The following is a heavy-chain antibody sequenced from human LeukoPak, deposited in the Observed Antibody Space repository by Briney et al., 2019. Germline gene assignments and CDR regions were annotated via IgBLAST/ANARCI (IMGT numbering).Heavy chain of an antibody. J-gene: IGHJ4*02. D-gene: IGHD4-17*01. CDR3: ARGPGGAIW. CDR1: GGSFSGYY. CDR2: INHSGST. Sequence: SETLSLTCAVYGGSFSGYYWSWIRQPPGKGLEWIGEINHSGSTNYNPSLKRRVTISVDTSKNQFSLKLSSVTAADTAVYYCARGPGGAIWWGQGTLVTVSS. V-gene: IGHV4-34*01.